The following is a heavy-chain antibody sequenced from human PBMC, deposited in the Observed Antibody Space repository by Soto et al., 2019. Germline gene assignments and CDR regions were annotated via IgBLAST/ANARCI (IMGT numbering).Heavy chain of an antibody. Sequence: EVQLAESGGVVVQPGGSLRLSCAASGFTFDDYAMHWVRQAPGTGLEGVSLMRWDGGSTYYPDSVKGRFTISRDNSKNPLYLQMNSLRTGDTALYSCAKASSTYCSGGSCYGSDYWGQGALVTASS. J-gene: IGHJ4*02. V-gene: IGHV3-43*01. CDR3: AKASSTYCSGGSCYGSDY. CDR1: GFTFDDYA. D-gene: IGHD2-15*01. CDR2: MRWDGGST.